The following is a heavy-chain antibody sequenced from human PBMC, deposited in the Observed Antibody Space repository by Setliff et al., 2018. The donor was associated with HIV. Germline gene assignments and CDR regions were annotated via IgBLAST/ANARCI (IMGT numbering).Heavy chain of an antibody. V-gene: IGHV3-48*04. CDR1: GFTFSDYP. Sequence: PGGSLRLSCAASGFTFSDYPMNWVRQAPGKGLEWVSHIYPDSNNIDYTDSVKGRFTISRDNGKYLVYLQMNSLRAEDTAVYYCALAEVATPVDYWGQGTLVTVSS. D-gene: IGHD2-15*01. J-gene: IGHJ4*02. CDR2: IYPDSNNI. CDR3: ALAEVATPVDY.